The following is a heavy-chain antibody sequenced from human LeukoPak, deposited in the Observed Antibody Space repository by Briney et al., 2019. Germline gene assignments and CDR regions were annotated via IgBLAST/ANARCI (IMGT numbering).Heavy chain of an antibody. V-gene: IGHV3-23*01. D-gene: IGHD2-2*01. J-gene: IGHJ4*02. CDR1: GFTFSSYA. Sequence: PGGSLRLSCAASGFTFSSYAMSWVRQAPGKGLEWVSAISGSGGSTYYADSVKGRFTISRDNAKNSLYLQMNSLRAEDTAVYYCARDVGYCSSTSCYYDDYWGQGTLVTVSS. CDR3: ARDVGYCSSTSCYYDDY. CDR2: ISGSGGST.